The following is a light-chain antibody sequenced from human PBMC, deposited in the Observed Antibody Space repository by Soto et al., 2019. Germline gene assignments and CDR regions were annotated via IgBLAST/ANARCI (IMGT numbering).Light chain of an antibody. CDR1: PRLFYSSNNKNY. CDR2: WAS. J-gene: IGKJ5*01. V-gene: IGKV4-1*01. Sequence: DIVMTQSPDSLAWSLGERATIPPKPSPRLFYSSNNKNYLAWYLQKPGQPPKLLIYWASTRESGVPDRFIGIESWTDFTLTISSLQAEDVAVYYCQQYYTTPITFGQGTRLENK. CDR3: QQYYTTPIT.